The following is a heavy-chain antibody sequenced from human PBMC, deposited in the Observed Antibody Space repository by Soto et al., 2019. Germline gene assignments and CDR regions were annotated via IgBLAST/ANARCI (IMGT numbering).Heavy chain of an antibody. CDR1: GFTSSSYS. V-gene: IGHV3-21*01. D-gene: IGHD5-18*01. CDR3: ARDQPGYSYGYGLGY. Sequence: EVQLVESGGGLVKPGGSLGLSCAASGFTSSSYSRNWFRQAPGKGLEWVSSISSSSSYIYYAGSVKGRFTISRDNAKNSLYRQMNSLRAEDTAVYYCARDQPGYSYGYGLGYWGQGTLVTVSS. J-gene: IGHJ4*02. CDR2: ISSSSSYI.